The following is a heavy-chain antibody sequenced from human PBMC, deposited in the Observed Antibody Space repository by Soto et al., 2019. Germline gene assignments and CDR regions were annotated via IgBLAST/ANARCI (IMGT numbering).Heavy chain of an antibody. CDR3: ARGSTWQGRDWFDP. CDR1: GDSVSNSGYY. J-gene: IGHJ5*02. CDR2: VSFSGSK. D-gene: IGHD6-13*01. V-gene: IGHV4-39*01. Sequence: QLLLQESGPGLVKPSETLSLTCTVSGDSVSNSGYYWGWIRQSPGKRLEGIGSVSFSGSKYYNPSLGSRVTFSVDTSKTLISLKLRSVTAADTAVYYCARGSTWQGRDWFDPWGQGTLVTVSS.